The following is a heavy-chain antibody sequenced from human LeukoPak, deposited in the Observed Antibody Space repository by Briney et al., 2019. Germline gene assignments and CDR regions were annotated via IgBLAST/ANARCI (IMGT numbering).Heavy chain of an antibody. J-gene: IGHJ4*02. CDR1: GGTFSSYA. CDR3: ARGDLRYCSTGSCPDY. Sequence: GSSVKVSCKASGGTFSSYAITGVRQAPGQGLEYMGGIIPIFGTANYAQKFQGRVTITAYKSTSTAYMELSSLRSEDTAVYYCARGDLRYCSTGSCPDYWGQGTLVTVSS. V-gene: IGHV1-69*06. D-gene: IGHD2-15*01. CDR2: IIPIFGTA.